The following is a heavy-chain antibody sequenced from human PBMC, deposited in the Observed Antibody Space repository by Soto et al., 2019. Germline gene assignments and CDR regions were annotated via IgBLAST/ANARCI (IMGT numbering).Heavy chain of an antibody. CDR2: IIPLSGTP. CDR1: GGTFSNYA. CDR3: TRGIQLWS. V-gene: IGHV1-69*06. D-gene: IGHD5-18*01. Sequence: QVQLVQSGAEVKKPGSSVKVSCKASGGTFSNYALTWVRQAPGQGLEWMGGIIPLSGTPNYAQKFQGRVTITADKSTTTVYMELSGLRSEDTGVYYCTRGIQLWSWGQGTLVTVSS. J-gene: IGHJ5*02.